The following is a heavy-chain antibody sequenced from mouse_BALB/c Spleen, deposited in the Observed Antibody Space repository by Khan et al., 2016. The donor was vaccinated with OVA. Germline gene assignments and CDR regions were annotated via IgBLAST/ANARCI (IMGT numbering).Heavy chain of an antibody. CDR3: AIRSYDSGRGAWFAY. J-gene: IGHJ3*01. CDR2: IWSAGST. CDR1: GFSLTNYS. D-gene: IGHD2-4*01. V-gene: IGHV2-2*02. Sequence: QVQLKESGPGLVQPSQSLSITCTVSGFSLTNYSVHWVRQSPGKGLEWLGVIWSAGSTDYNAAFISRLSISKDNSRSQVFFKMNSLQPNDTAIYYWAIRSYDSGRGAWFAYWCQGTLVTVSA.